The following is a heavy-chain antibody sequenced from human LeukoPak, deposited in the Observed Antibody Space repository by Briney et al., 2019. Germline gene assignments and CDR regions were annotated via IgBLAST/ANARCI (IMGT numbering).Heavy chain of an antibody. CDR2: IFHTGST. CDR3: VRDGDYYDSGGYGNI. Sequence: SEALSLTWSVAGGSTGSGIYSWSWIRQPPGKGLEWIGYIFHTGSTSYNPSLKSRVTISVDTSKNQFSLKLSSVTAADTAMYYCVRDGDYYDSGGYGNIWGQGTLVTVSS. V-gene: IGHV4-30-2*01. D-gene: IGHD3-22*01. J-gene: IGHJ4*02. CDR1: GGSTGSGIYS.